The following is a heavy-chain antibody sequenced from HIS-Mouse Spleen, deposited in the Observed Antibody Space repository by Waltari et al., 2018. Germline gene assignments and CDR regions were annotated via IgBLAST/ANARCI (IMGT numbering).Heavy chain of an antibody. Sequence: QLQLQESGPGLVKPSETLSPTCTVSGGSISSSSYYVGWIRHPPGKGLGWIGSIYYSGSTYYNPSLKSRVTISVDTSKNQFSLKLSSETAADTAVYYCAREIPYSSSWYDWYFDLWGRGTLVTVSS. D-gene: IGHD6-13*01. CDR1: GGSISSSSYY. CDR3: AREIPYSSSWYDWYFDL. J-gene: IGHJ2*01. V-gene: IGHV4-39*07. CDR2: IYYSGST.